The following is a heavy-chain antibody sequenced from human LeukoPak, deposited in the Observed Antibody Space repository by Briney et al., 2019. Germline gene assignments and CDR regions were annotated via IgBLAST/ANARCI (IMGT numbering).Heavy chain of an antibody. V-gene: IGHV3-11*04. CDR2: ISSSGSTI. CDR3: AREISSWYRTEGRFDP. D-gene: IGHD6-13*01. CDR1: GFTFSDYY. J-gene: IGHJ5*02. Sequence: GGSLRLSCAASGFTFSDYYMSWIRQAPGKGLEWVSYISSSGSTIYYADSVKGRFTISRDNAKDSLYLQVNSLRAEDTAVYYCAREISSWYRTEGRFDPWGQGTLVTVSS.